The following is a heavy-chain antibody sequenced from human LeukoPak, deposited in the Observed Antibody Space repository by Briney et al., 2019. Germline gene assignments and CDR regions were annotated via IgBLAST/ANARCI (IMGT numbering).Heavy chain of an antibody. D-gene: IGHD6-13*01. CDR1: GGSISSGGYS. V-gene: IGHV4-61*08. CDR2: IYYSGST. Sequence: NPSETLSLTCAVSGGSISSGGYSWSWIRQSPGKGLEWIAHIYYSGSTTYNPSLKNRVTISVDRSKNQASLRLSAVTAADTAVYYCAREVTGIAAAGDAFDIWGQGTMVTVSS. J-gene: IGHJ3*02. CDR3: AREVTGIAAAGDAFDI.